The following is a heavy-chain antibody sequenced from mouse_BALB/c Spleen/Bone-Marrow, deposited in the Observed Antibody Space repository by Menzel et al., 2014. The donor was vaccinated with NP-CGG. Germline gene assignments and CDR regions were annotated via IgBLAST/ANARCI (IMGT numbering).Heavy chain of an antibody. CDR3: ARSYYGRAMDY. CDR2: IVPGSGST. D-gene: IGHD1-1*01. J-gene: IGHJ4*01. V-gene: IGHV1S41*01. Sequence: DLVKPGASVKLSCKASGYTFTSYWINWIKQRPGQGLEWIGRIVPGSGSTYYDEMFKGKATLTVDTSFSTAYIQLSSLSSEDSAVYFCARSYYGRAMDYWGQGTSVTVSS. CDR1: GYTFTSYW.